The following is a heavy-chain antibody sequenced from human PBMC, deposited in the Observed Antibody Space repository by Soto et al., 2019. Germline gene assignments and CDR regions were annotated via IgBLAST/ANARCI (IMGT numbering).Heavy chain of an antibody. CDR3: ARAVAVPADFDY. V-gene: IGHV1-3*01. D-gene: IGHD6-19*01. CDR2: INAGNGNA. J-gene: IGHJ4*02. Sequence: ASVKVSCKASGYTFICYAMHWVRQAHGQRLEWMGWINAGNGNAKYSQKFQGRVTITRDTSASTAYMELSSLRSEDTAVYYCARAVAVPADFDYWGQGTLVTVS. CDR1: GYTFICYA.